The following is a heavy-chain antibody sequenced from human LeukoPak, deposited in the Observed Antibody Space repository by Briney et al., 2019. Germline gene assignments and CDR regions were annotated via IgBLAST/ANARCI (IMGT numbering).Heavy chain of an antibody. J-gene: IGHJ3*02. CDR2: ISAYNGNT. D-gene: IGHD5-12*01. V-gene: IGHV1-18*01. CDR3: ARPHPYSGSDDAFDI. CDR1: GGTFSSYA. Sequence: ASVKVSCKASGGTFSSYAISWVRQAPGQGLEWMGWISAYNGNTNYAQKLQGRVTMTTDTSTSTAYMELRSLRSDDTAVYYCARPHPYSGSDDAFDIWGQGTMVTVSS.